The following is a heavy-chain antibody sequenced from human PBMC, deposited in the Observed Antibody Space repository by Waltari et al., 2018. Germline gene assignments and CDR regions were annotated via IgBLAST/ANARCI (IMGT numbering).Heavy chain of an antibody. J-gene: IGHJ3*02. CDR2: IYYSGST. Sequence: QVQLQESGPGLVKPSETLSLTCTVSGGSISSYYWSWIRQPPGKGLEWIGYIYYSGSTNYNPSLKSRVTISVDTSKNQFSLKLSSVTAADTAVYYCARAASSGWYFYAFDIWSQGTMVTVSS. CDR3: ARAASSGWYFYAFDI. D-gene: IGHD6-19*01. CDR1: GGSISSYY. V-gene: IGHV4-59*01.